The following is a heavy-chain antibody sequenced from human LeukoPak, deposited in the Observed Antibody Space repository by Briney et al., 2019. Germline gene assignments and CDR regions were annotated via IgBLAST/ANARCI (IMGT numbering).Heavy chain of an antibody. CDR1: GYSFTSYW. Sequence: KFGESLKISCKGSGYSFTSYWIGWVRQMPGKGLEWMGIIYPGDSDTRYSPSFQGQVTISADKSISTAYLQWSSLKASDTAMYYCARPSPWAAAGFDYWGQGALVTVSS. D-gene: IGHD6-13*01. CDR3: ARPSPWAAAGFDY. V-gene: IGHV5-51*01. CDR2: IYPGDSDT. J-gene: IGHJ4*02.